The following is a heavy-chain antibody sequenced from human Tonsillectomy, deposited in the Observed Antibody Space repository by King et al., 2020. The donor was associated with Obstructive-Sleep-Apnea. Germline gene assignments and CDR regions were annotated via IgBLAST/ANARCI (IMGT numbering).Heavy chain of an antibody. CDR3: ARVAYVWGSYRYTAPVDY. Sequence: VQLVESGGGVVQPGRSLRLSCAASGFMFNTYAMHWVRQAPGKGLEWVAVISYDGRNIDYAYCVKGRFTISRDNSKKTLYLQMNSLRADDTAVYYCARVAYVWGSYRYTAPVDYWGQGALVTVSS. D-gene: IGHD3-16*02. V-gene: IGHV3-30*04. J-gene: IGHJ4*02. CDR1: GFMFNTYA. CDR2: ISYDGRNI.